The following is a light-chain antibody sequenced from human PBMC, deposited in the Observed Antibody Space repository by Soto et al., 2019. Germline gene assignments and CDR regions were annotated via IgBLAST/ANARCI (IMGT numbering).Light chain of an antibody. CDR1: SSDVGAYHF. CDR2: DVS. CDR3: GSYTTSSNYV. Sequence: QSVLTQPASRSRSPGLSITISCTGTSSDVGAYHFVSWYQQHPDKAPKLMIFDVSNRPSGVSNRFSGSKSGNTASLTISGLQSEDEAEYYCGSYTTSSNYVFGTGTKVTVL. J-gene: IGLJ1*01. V-gene: IGLV2-14*03.